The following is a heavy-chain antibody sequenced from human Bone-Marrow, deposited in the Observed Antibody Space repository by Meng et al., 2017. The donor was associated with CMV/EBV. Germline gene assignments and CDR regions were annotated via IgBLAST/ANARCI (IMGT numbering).Heavy chain of an antibody. CDR3: ARDLDSSGYFYWYFDL. D-gene: IGHD3-22*01. J-gene: IGHJ2*01. V-gene: IGHV4-4*07. CDR1: GGSISSYY. Sequence: QVPPQASGPGLVKPTENLSLTRTVSGGSISSYYWSWIRQHAGKGLEWIGRIYTSGSTNYNPSLKSRVTMSVDTSKNQFSLKLSSVTAADTAVYYCARDLDSSGYFYWYFDLWGRGTLVTVSS. CDR2: IYTSGST.